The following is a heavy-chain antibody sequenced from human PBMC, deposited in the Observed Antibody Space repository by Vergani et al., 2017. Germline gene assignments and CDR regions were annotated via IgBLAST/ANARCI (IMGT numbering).Heavy chain of an antibody. CDR1: GFSFRNAW. Sequence: EVQLVESGGGIVKPGGSLRLSCVASGFSFRNAWMNWVRRTPGKGLEWVGRIKSTFDRWTTDYAAAVKGRFTISRDDSKNTLFLQMNGLKPEDIGVYYCTTDPRYCGDGSCYWLRDHHYYGMDVWGQGTTVTVSS. J-gene: IGHJ6*02. D-gene: IGHD2-21*01. CDR3: TTDPRYCGDGSCYWLRDHHYYGMDV. V-gene: IGHV3-15*07. CDR2: IKSTFDRWTT.